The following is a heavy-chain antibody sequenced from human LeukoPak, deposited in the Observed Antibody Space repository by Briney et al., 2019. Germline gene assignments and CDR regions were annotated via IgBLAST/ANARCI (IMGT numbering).Heavy chain of an antibody. CDR3: ARDRGYRGYYYYMDV. D-gene: IGHD3-10*01. CDR2: INPNSGGT. Sequence: GASVKVSCKASGYTFTGYFMHWVRQAPGQGLEWMGWINPNSGGTNYAQKFQGRVIVTRDTSISTAYMELSRLRSDDTAVYYCARDRGYRGYYYYMDVWGKGTTVTISS. J-gene: IGHJ6*03. CDR1: GYTFTGYF. V-gene: IGHV1-2*02.